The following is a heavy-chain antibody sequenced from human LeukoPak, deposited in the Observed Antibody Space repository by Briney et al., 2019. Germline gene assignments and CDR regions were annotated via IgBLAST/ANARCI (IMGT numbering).Heavy chain of an antibody. Sequence: ASVKVSCKASGYTFTSYYMHWVRQAPGQGLEWMGIINPSGGSTSYAQKFQGRVTMTRDTSTSTVYMELSSLRSEDTAVYYRARGGPRGDTAMVLTYWGQGTLVTVSS. J-gene: IGHJ4*02. V-gene: IGHV1-46*01. CDR1: GYTFTSYY. D-gene: IGHD5-18*01. CDR2: INPSGGST. CDR3: ARGGPRGDTAMVLTY.